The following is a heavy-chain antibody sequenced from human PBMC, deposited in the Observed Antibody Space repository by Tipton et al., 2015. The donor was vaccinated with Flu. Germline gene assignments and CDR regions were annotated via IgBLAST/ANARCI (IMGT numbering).Heavy chain of an antibody. Sequence: TLSLTCGVSGGSISSSKWWSWVCQPPGKGLQWIGEIYHSGTTNYNPSFKSRVTFSVDKSKNQFSLNLISVTAADTAVYYCASRVNYYDSPFDYWGQGNLVTVSS. D-gene: IGHD3-22*01. CDR3: ASRVNYYDSPFDY. CDR2: IYHSGTT. V-gene: IGHV4-4*02. CDR1: GGSISSSKW. J-gene: IGHJ4*02.